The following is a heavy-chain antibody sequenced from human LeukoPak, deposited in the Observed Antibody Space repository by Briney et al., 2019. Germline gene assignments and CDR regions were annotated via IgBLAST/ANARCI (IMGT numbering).Heavy chain of an antibody. D-gene: IGHD5-18*01. V-gene: IGHV3-11*01. CDR2: ISSSGSTI. J-gene: IGHJ6*03. Sequence: GSLRLSCAASGFTFSDYYMSWIRQAPGKGLEWVSYISSSGSTIYYADSVKGRFTISRDNAKNSLYLQMNSLRVEDTALYYCAKDIGRVDTASTYMDVWGKGTTVTISS. CDR1: GFTFSDYY. CDR3: AKDIGRVDTASTYMDV.